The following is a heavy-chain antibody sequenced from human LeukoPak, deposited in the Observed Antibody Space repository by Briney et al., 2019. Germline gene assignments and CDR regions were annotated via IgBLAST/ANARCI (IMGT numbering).Heavy chain of an antibody. J-gene: IGHJ6*03. CDR1: GGSTSSGGYS. Sequence: SETLSLTCAVSGGSTSSGGYSWSWIRQPPGKGLEWIGYIYHSGGTYYSPSLKSRVTISVDRSKNQFSLKLSSVTAADTAVYYCARAYSWNLYYMDVWGKGTTVTVSS. CDR2: IYHSGGT. CDR3: ARAYSWNLYYMDV. D-gene: IGHD1-20*01. V-gene: IGHV4-30-2*01.